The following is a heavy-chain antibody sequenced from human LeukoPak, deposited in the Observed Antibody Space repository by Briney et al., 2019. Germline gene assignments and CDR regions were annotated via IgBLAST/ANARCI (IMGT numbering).Heavy chain of an antibody. CDR3: ARDRDYYDSSGSLGY. V-gene: IGHV3-30-3*01. J-gene: IGHJ4*02. CDR2: ISYDGSNK. D-gene: IGHD3-22*01. CDR1: GFTFSSYA. Sequence: PGRSLRLSCAASGFTFSSYAMHWVRQAPGKGLEWVSVISYDGSNKYYADSVKGRFTISRDNSKNMLYLQMNSLRAEDTAVYYCARDRDYYDSSGSLGYWGQGTLVTVSS.